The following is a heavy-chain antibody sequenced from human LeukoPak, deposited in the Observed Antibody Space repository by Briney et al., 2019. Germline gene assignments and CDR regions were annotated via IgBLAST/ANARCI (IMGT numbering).Heavy chain of an antibody. Sequence: GGSLRLSCATSGFTFSNAWMNWVRKAPGKGLEWVGRIRSNSDGGTIDYAVPVKGRFTLSRDDSKTTLYLQMNSLQTEDTAVYYCATDFYDSTWGQGTLVTVSS. CDR1: GFTFSNAW. CDR2: IRSNSDGGTI. D-gene: IGHD3-22*01. CDR3: ATDFYDST. J-gene: IGHJ5*02. V-gene: IGHV3-15*07.